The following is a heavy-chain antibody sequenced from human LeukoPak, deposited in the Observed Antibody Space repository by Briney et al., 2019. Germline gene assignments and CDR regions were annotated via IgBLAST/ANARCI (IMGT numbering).Heavy chain of an antibody. J-gene: IGHJ2*01. Sequence: PSDTLSLTCTVSGGSISSNSYYWGWIRQPPGKGLEWIGSIYYSGSTYYNPSLKSRVTITVDTSKNQFSLKLKAVTASDRAVSYCAGRPQEWWYFDLRGPRTLVTVSS. D-gene: IGHD2-8*01. CDR1: GGSISSNSYY. CDR2: IYYSGST. V-gene: IGHV4-39*01. CDR3: AGRPQEWWYFDL.